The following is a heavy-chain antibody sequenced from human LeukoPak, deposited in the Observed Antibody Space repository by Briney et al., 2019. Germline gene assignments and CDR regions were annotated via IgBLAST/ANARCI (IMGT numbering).Heavy chain of an antibody. J-gene: IGHJ6*02. V-gene: IGHV3-21*01. CDR1: GFTFSSYS. Sequence: PGGSLRLSCAASGFTFSSYSMNWVRQAPGKGLEWVSSISSSSSYIYYADSVKGRFTISRDNAKNPLYLQMNSLRAEDTAVYYCARDRGYCSGGSCYPNYYGMDVWGQGTTVTVSS. CDR2: ISSSSSYI. D-gene: IGHD2-15*01. CDR3: ARDRGYCSGGSCYPNYYGMDV.